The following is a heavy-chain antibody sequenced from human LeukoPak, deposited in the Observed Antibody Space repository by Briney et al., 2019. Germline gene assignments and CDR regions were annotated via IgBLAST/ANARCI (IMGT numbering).Heavy chain of an antibody. CDR1: GYTFTGYY. J-gene: IGHJ6*03. CDR2: INPNSGGT. V-gene: IGHV1-2*02. D-gene: IGHD6-13*01. CDR3: ARGWGSSSWYYYHYYMDV. Sequence: SVKVSCKASGYTFTGYYMHWVRQAPGQGLEWMGWINPNSGGTNYAQKFQGRVTMTRDTSISTAYMELSRLRSDDTAVYYCARGWGSSSWYYYHYYMDVWGKGTTVTVSS.